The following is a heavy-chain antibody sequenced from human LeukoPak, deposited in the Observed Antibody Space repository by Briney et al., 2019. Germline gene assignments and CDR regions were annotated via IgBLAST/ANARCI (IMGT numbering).Heavy chain of an antibody. CDR1: GFTFSSSA. V-gene: IGHV3-23*01. D-gene: IGHD7-27*01. Sequence: GGSLRLSCAASGFTFSSSAMGWVRQAPGRGLEWVSGIDYAGGSTNYADSVQGRFTVSRDNSKNTLYLQMHSLRAEDTAIYYCAATRVCGGVLLRPNCLYFENWGLGTLVTVSS. J-gene: IGHJ4*02. CDR3: AATRVCGGVLLRPNCLYFEN. CDR2: IDYAGGST.